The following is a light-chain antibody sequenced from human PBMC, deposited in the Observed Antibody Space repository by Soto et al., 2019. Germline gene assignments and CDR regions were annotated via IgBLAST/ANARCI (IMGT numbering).Light chain of an antibody. CDR1: RSLLSSSNNKNF. J-gene: IGKJ3*01. CDR3: QQYYSSPFS. Sequence: DIVMTQSPDSLALSLGERATINCKSSRSLLSSSNNKNFLAWYQQKPGLPPRLLIYWASTRESGVPDRFSGSGSGTSFTLTISSLQAEDVAVYYCQQYYSSPFSFGTGTKVDIK. CDR2: WAS. V-gene: IGKV4-1*01.